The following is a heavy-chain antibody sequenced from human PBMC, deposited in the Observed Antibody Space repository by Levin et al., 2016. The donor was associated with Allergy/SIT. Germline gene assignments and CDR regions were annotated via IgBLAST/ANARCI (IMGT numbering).Heavy chain of an antibody. D-gene: IGHD5-24*01. V-gene: IGHV3-23*01. J-gene: IGHJ4*02. CDR1: EFTFDSYA. Sequence: LSLTCAASEFTFDSYAMSWVRQAPGKGLEWVSTINTSGSSTYYADSVKARFTISRDNSKNTLYLQMNSLRADDTAIYYCAKDPTDDYDYGAFDYWGQGTLVTVSS. CDR2: INTSGSST. CDR3: AKDPTDDYDYGAFDY.